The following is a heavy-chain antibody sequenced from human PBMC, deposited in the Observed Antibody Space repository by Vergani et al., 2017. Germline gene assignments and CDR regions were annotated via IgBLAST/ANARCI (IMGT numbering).Heavy chain of an antibody. CDR2: ISAYNGNT. CDR3: SRGGFYTSRNDFKFYGLGV. D-gene: IGHD3-3*01. CDR1: GYTFSTYG. V-gene: IGHV1-18*01. Sequence: QVQLVQSGAEVKKPGASVKVSCKASGYTFSTYGISWVRQAPGQGLEWMGWISAYNGNTNYPEKFQGRLTMTTDASTNTAYMSLRSLRSDDTAIYYCSRGGFYTSRNDFKFYGLGVWGQGTTVTVTS. J-gene: IGHJ6*02.